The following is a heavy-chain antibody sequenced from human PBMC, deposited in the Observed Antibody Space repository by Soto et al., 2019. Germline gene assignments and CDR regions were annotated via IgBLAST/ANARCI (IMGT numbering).Heavy chain of an antibody. CDR2: IYYSGST. V-gene: IGHV4-39*01. CDR1: GGSSISSSYY. J-gene: IGHJ4*02. CDR3: ARRVYSGSSNRDGFDY. Sequence: SETHSLTSTVSGGSSISSSYYWGWIRKPPGKGLEWIGSIYYSGSTYYNPSLKSRVTISVDTSKNQFSLKLSSVTAADTAVYYCARRVYSGSSNRDGFDYWGQGTLVTVSS. D-gene: IGHD1-26*01.